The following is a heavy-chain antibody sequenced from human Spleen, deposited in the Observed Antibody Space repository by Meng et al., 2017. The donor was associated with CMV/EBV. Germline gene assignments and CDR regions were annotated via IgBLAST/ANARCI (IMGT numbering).Heavy chain of an antibody. CDR3: ARDKANWGALIHY. V-gene: IGHV3-23*03. CDR2: IYSGDSTT. D-gene: IGHD7-27*01. J-gene: IGHJ4*02. CDR1: GFSFSSYA. Sequence: GESLKISCAASGFSFSSYAMSWVRQAPGKGLEWVSVIYSGDSTTDYADSVKGRFTISRDNSKNTLYLQMNNLKPEDTAVYYCARDKANWGALIHYWGQGTLVTVSS.